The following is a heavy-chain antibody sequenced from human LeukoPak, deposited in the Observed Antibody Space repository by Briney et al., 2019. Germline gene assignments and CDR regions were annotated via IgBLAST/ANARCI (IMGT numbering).Heavy chain of an antibody. CDR3: ARGGFGIVVVSAIDY. D-gene: IGHD2-21*01. V-gene: IGHV3-74*01. CDR1: GFTFRNYW. Sequence: QPGGSPRLSCAASGFTFRNYWMHWVRQAPGKGLVWVSRINSDGSSTTYADSVKGRFTMSRDNAKNTLYLQMNSLRAEDTAVYYCARGGFGIVVVSAIDYWGQGTLVTVSS. J-gene: IGHJ4*02. CDR2: INSDGSST.